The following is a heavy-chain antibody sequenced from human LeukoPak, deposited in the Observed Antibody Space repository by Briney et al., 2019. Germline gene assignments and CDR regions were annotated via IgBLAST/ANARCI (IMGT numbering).Heavy chain of an antibody. Sequence: SQTLSLTCTVSGGSISSGGYYWSWIRQPPGKGLEWIGYIYHSGSTYYNPSLKSRVTISVDRPKNQFSLKLSSVTAADTAVYYCARAPMVRGVIITIDYWGQGTLVTVSS. V-gene: IGHV4-30-2*01. J-gene: IGHJ4*02. CDR1: GGSISSGGYY. CDR2: IYHSGST. CDR3: ARAPMVRGVIITIDY. D-gene: IGHD3-10*01.